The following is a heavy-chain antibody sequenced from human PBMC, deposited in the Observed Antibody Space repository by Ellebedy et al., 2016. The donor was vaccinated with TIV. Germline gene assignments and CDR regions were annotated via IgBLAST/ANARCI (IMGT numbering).Heavy chain of an antibody. CDR1: GFTFSSYE. CDR2: ISSSGSTI. Sequence: PGGSLRLSCAASGFTFSSYEMNWVRQAPGKGLEWVSYISSSGSTIYYADSVKGRFTISRDNAKNSLYLQMNSLRAEDTAVYYCARDLGVVGATSDYWGQGTLVTVSS. D-gene: IGHD1-26*01. V-gene: IGHV3-48*03. CDR3: ARDLGVVGATSDY. J-gene: IGHJ4*02.